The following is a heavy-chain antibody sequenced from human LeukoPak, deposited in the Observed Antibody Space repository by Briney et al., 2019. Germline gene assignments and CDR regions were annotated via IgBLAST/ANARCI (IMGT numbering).Heavy chain of an antibody. CDR3: ARGGGITMVRGVIYYFDY. J-gene: IGHJ4*02. V-gene: IGHV3-48*04. CDR2: ISSSSSTI. Sequence: GGSLRLSCAASGFTFSSYSMNWVRQAPGKGLEWVSYISSSSSTIYYADSVKGRFTISRDNAKNSLYLQMNSLRAEDTAVYYCARGGGITMVRGVIYYFDYWGQGTLVTVSS. CDR1: GFTFSSYS. D-gene: IGHD3-10*01.